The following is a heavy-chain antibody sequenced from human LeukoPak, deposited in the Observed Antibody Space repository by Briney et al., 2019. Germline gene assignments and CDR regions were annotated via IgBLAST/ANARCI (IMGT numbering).Heavy chain of an antibody. CDR3: ASIQQQLVWYKIDY. Sequence: SETLSLTCAVYGGSFSGYYWSWIRQPPGKGLEWIGEINHSGSTNYNPSLKSRVTISVDTSKNQFSLKLSSVTAADTAVCYCASIQQQLVWYKIDYWGQGTLVTVSS. CDR1: GGSFSGYY. J-gene: IGHJ4*02. D-gene: IGHD6-13*01. V-gene: IGHV4-34*01. CDR2: INHSGST.